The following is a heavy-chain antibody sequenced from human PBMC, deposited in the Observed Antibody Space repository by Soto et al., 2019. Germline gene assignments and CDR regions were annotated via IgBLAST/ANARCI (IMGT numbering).Heavy chain of an antibody. V-gene: IGHV3-30*18. CDR2: ISYDGTNK. CDR3: AKTGGSGSNNWFDP. CDR1: GFTFWNYG. D-gene: IGHD3-10*01. Sequence: PGGSLRLSCAASGFTFWNYGIHWVRQAPGKGLEWVAVISYDGTNKYYVDSVKGRFTISRDNAKNSLYLQMNSLRAEDTAVYYCAKTGGSGSNNWFDPWGQGTLVTVSS. J-gene: IGHJ5*02.